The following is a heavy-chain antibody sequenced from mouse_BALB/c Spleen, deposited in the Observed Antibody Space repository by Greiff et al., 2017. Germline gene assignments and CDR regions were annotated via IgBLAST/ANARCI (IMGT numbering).Heavy chain of an antibody. CDR3: TRGYYDYSLFAY. CDR2: IYPGNSDT. J-gene: IGHJ3*01. CDR1: GYSFTSYW. Sequence: EVQLQQSGTVLARPGASVKMSCKASGYSFTSYWMHWVKQRPGQGLEWIGAIYPGNSDTSYNQKFKGKAKLTAVTSASTAYMELSSLTNEDSAVYYCTRGYYDYSLFAYWGQGTLVTVSA. D-gene: IGHD2-4*01. V-gene: IGHV1-5*01.